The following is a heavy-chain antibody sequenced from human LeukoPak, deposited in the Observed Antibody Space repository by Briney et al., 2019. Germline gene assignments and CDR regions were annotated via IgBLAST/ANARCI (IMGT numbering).Heavy chain of an antibody. CDR3: ARERRGYQLPKMDYYYYMDV. CDR1: GFTFDCCG. CDR2: ISGSYTS. D-gene: IGHD2-2*01. J-gene: IGHJ6*03. Sequence: GGSLRLSCAASGFTFDCCGMHWVRQAPGKGLEWVSAISGSYTSYYADSVKGRFTISRDNSKNTLYLQMNSLRVEDTAVYYCARERRGYQLPKMDYYYYMDVWGKGTTVTISS. V-gene: IGHV3-NL1*01.